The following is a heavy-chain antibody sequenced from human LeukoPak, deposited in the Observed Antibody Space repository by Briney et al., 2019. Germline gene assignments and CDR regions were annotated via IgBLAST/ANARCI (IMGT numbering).Heavy chain of an antibody. V-gene: IGHV3-7*01. J-gene: IGHJ4*02. CDR1: GFTFSSYW. CDR3: ANYLDTAVVFDY. D-gene: IGHD5-18*01. CDR2: IKQDGREK. Sequence: GGSLRLSCAASGFTFSSYWMSWVRQAPGKGLEWVANIKQDGREKYYLDSVKGRFTISRDNAKNSLYLQMNSLRAEDTAVYYCANYLDTAVVFDYWGQGTLVTVSS.